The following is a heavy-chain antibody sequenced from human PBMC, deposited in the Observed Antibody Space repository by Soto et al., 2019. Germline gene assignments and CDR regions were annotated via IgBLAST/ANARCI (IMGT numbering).Heavy chain of an antibody. V-gene: IGHV3-23*01. Sequence: GSLRLSCTASGFNTRFYSMSWVRQTPGKGLEWVAALSRSGGATHYADSVRGRFTISRDASKDTLFLQMSNLRAEDTALYYCSKGEMSTIGNSFDPWGQGTLVTVSS. CDR3: SKGEMSTIGNSFDP. J-gene: IGHJ5*02. D-gene: IGHD1-7*01. CDR1: GFNTRFYS. CDR2: LSRSGGAT.